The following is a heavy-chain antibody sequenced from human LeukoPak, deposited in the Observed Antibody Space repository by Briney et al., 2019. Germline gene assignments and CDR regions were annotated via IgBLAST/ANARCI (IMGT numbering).Heavy chain of an antibody. V-gene: IGHV3-23*01. CDR3: AKGGTADLAYIDY. J-gene: IGHJ4*02. CDR2: VTGTGSST. Sequence: GGSLRLSCAASGFTFSSYAMSWVRQAPGKGLEWVSIVTGTGSSTNYADSVRGRFTISRDNSKNTLYLQMNSLRAENTATYYCAKGGTADLAYIDYWGQGALVTVSS. CDR1: GFTFSSYA. D-gene: IGHD1/OR15-1a*01.